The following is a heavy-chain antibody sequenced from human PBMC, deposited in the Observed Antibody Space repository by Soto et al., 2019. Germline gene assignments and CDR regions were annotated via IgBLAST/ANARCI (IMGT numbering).Heavy chain of an antibody. CDR3: ARAHDFWGGRQQPIDS. V-gene: IGHV4-34*01. Sequence: SETLSLTCAVSGGSFRGFYWTWIRQSPGKGLEWLGDINHVGITNYNPSLKSRVSIPVDTSKSQFSLKLSSVTAADTAVYYCARAHDFWGGRQQPIDSRGQRNLVTVS. D-gene: IGHD3-3*01. CDR2: INHVGIT. CDR1: GGSFRGFY. J-gene: IGHJ4*02.